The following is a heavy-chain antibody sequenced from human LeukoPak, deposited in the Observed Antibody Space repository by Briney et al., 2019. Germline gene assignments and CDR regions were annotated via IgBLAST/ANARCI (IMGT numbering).Heavy chain of an antibody. J-gene: IGHJ5*02. Sequence: KPSETLSLTCAVYGGSFSGYYWSWIRQPPGKGLEWIGEINHSGSTNYNPSLKSRVTISVDTSKNQFSLKLSSVTAADTAVYYCARQGRGYIVVVTATRGSWFDPWGQGTLVTVSS. CDR1: GGSFSGYY. D-gene: IGHD2-21*02. CDR2: INHSGST. V-gene: IGHV4-34*01. CDR3: ARQGRGYIVVVTATRGSWFDP.